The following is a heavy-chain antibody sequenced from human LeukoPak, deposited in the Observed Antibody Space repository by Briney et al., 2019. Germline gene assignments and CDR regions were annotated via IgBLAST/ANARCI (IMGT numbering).Heavy chain of an antibody. J-gene: IGHJ4*02. Sequence: SETLSLTCTVSGGSFSSYYWSWIRQPPGKGLEWIGYIYYSGSTDYNPSLKSRVTTSLDTSKNQFSLNLSSVTAADTAVYYCARAVITFGGVVAKGFDCWGQGTLVTVSS. D-gene: IGHD3-16*02. CDR3: ARAVITFGGVVAKGFDC. CDR2: IYYSGST. CDR1: GGSFSSYY. V-gene: IGHV4-59*01.